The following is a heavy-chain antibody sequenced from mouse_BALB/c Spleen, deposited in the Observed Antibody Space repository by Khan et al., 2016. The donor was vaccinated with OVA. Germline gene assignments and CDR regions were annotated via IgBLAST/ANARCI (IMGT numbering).Heavy chain of an antibody. CDR2: IDPSDSET. J-gene: IGHJ4*01. CDR3: ARDQYGNYFYSMDY. Sequence: QVQLQQSGAELVKPGAPVKLSCKASGYTFTSYWMNWVKQRPGRGLEWIGRIDPSDSETHYNQKFKDKDTLTVDKSSSTAYIQLSSLTYEESAGYYCARDQYGNYFYSMDYWGQGTSVTVSS. D-gene: IGHD2-10*02. CDR1: GYTFTSYW. V-gene: IGHV1-69*02.